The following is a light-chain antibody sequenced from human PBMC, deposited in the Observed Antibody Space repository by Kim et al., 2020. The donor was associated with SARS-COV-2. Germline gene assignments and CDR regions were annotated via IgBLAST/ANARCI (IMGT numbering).Light chain of an antibody. CDR1: RSGPRNY. CDR3: QQYANSPLT. J-gene: IGKJ4*01. Sequence: APGEGVTLSGGASRSGPRNYLAGVQRRPGLAPRLLIYDASRRATGIPDRFSVSGSGTDFSLTISRLEPEDFAVYYCQQYANSPLTFGEGTKVDIK. V-gene: IGKV3D-20*01. CDR2: DAS.